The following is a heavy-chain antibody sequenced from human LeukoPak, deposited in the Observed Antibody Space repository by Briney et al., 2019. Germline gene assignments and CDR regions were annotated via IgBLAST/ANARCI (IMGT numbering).Heavy chain of an antibody. CDR1: GFTFSSYW. Sequence: PGGSLRLSCAASGFTFSSYWMSWVRQAPGKGLEWVANIKQDGSEKYYVDPVKGRFTISRDNAKNSLYLQMNSLRAEDTAVYYCARDTWPSGYYNSYMDVWGKGTTVTVSS. J-gene: IGHJ6*03. V-gene: IGHV3-7*01. D-gene: IGHD3-3*01. CDR3: ARDTWPSGYYNSYMDV. CDR2: IKQDGSEK.